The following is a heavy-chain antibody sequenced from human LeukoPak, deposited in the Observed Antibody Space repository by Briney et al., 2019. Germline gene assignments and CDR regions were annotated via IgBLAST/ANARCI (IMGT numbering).Heavy chain of an antibody. D-gene: IGHD3-22*01. J-gene: IGHJ4*02. CDR2: INHSGST. Sequence: SETLSLTCAVYGGSFSGYYWSWIRQPPGKGLEWIGEINHSGSTNYNPSLKSRVTISVDTSKNQFSLKLSSVTAADTAVYYCARAVPRYYYDSSGPITAIQFDYWGQGTLVTVSS. CDR1: GGSFSGYY. V-gene: IGHV4-34*01. CDR3: ARAVPRYYYDSSGPITAIQFDY.